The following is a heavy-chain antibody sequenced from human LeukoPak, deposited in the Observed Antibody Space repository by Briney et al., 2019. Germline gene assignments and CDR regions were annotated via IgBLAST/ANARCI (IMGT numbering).Heavy chain of an antibody. D-gene: IGHD3-10*01. CDR3: ARETMVRNYGLYGMDV. CDR2: ISAYNGNT. Sequence: ASVKVSCKASGYTFTSYGISWVRQAPGQGLEWMGWISAYNGNTNYAQKLQGRVTMTTDTSTSTAYMELRSLRSDDTAVYYCARETMVRNYGLYGMDVWGQGTTVTVSS. CDR1: GYTFTSYG. V-gene: IGHV1-18*01. J-gene: IGHJ6*02.